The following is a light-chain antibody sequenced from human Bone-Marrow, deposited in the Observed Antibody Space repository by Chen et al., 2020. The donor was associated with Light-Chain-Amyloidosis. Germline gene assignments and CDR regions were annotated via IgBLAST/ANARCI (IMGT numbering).Light chain of an antibody. V-gene: IGLV3-25*03. J-gene: IGLJ2*01. CDR3: QSADSSGTYEVI. CDR2: RDT. CDR1: DLPTKY. Sequence: SDELTQPPSVSVSSGQTARITCSGDDLPTKYAYWYQQKPGQAPVLVIHRDTERPSVISERFSGSSSGTTATLTISGVQAEDEADYHCQSADSSGTYEVIFGGGTKLTVL.